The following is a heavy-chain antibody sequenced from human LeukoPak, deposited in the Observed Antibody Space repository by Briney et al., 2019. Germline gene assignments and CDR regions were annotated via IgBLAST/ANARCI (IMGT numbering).Heavy chain of an antibody. J-gene: IGHJ5*02. Sequence: SVKVSCKASGYTFTSYDINWVRQATGQGLEWMGWMNPNSGNTGYAQKFQGRVTMTRNTSISTAYMELSSLRSEDTAVYYCARGPSRRSGSYYSLRNWFDPWGQGTLVTVSS. CDR3: ARGPSRRSGSYYSLRNWFDP. CDR1: GYTFTSYD. CDR2: MNPNSGNT. D-gene: IGHD3-10*01. V-gene: IGHV1-8*01.